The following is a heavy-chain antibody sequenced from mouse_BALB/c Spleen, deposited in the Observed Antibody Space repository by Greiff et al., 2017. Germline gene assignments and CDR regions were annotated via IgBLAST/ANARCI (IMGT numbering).Heavy chain of an antibody. V-gene: IGHV1S81*02. CDR2: INPSNGGT. J-gene: IGHJ3*01. CDR3: TRSYGYDGFAY. CDR1: GYTFTSYY. D-gene: IGHD2-2*01. Sequence: VQLQESGAELVKPGASVKLSCKASGYTFTSYYMYWVKQRPGQGLEWIGEINPSNGGTNFNEKFKSKATLTVDKSSSTAYMQLSSLTSEDSAVYYCTRSYGYDGFAYWGQGTLVTVSA.